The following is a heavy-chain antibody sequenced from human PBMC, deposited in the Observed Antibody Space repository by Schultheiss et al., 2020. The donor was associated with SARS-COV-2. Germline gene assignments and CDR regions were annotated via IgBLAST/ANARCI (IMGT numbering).Heavy chain of an antibody. CDR1: GYIFTDYY. J-gene: IGHJ4*02. Sequence: ASVKVSCKASGYIFTDYYIHWVRQAPGQGLEWMGWINPKSGGTKYAQKLQGWVTMTRDTSISTAYMELSRLRSDDTAVYYCARSPDYWNFDSWGQGTLVTVSS. CDR2: INPKSGGT. CDR3: ARSPDYWNFDS. D-gene: IGHD4-11*01. V-gene: IGHV1-2*04.